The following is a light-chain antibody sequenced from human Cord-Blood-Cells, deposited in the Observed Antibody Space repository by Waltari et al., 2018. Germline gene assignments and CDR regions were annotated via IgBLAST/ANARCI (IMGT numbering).Light chain of an antibody. J-gene: IGLJ3*02. CDR3: CSYAGSSTV. Sequence: QSALTQPASVSGSPGQSIPLSCTGTSSDVGSFNLVSWYQQHPGKAPKLMIYEVSKRPSGVSNRFSGSKSGNTASLTISGLQAEDEADYYCCSYAGSSTVFGGGTKLTVL. V-gene: IGLV2-23*02. CDR2: EVS. CDR1: SSDVGSFNL.